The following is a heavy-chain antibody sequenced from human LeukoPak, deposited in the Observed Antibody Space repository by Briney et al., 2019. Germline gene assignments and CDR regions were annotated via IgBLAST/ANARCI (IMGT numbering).Heavy chain of an antibody. J-gene: IGHJ4*02. Sequence: GGSLRLSCAASGFTFSSYSMNWVRQAPGRGLEWVSSISSSSSYIYYADSVKGRFTISRDNAKNSLYLQMNSLRAEDTAVHYCARSCSGGSCYGSALGYWGRGTLVTVSS. CDR3: ARSCSGGSCYGSALGY. CDR1: GFTFSSYS. V-gene: IGHV3-21*01. CDR2: ISSSSSYI. D-gene: IGHD2-15*01.